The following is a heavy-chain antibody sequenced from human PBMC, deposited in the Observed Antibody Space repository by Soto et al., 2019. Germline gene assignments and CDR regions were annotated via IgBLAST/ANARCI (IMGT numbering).Heavy chain of an antibody. CDR2: LHYNGFA. CDR1: GASMNDYY. D-gene: IGHD3-16*01. V-gene: IGHV4-59*01. CDR3: ARSGHIFAGVF. J-gene: IGHJ4*02. Sequence: PSETLSLTCTVSGASMNDYYGSWIRQSPGKGLEHIGYLHYNGFAEYSPSLRSRVSISMDTSKNQFSLKLSSVTAADTAIYYCARSGHIFAGVFWGQGNLVTVSS.